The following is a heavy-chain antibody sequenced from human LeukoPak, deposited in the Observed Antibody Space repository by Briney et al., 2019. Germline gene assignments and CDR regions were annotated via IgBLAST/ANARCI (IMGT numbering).Heavy chain of an antibody. CDR1: GGSISTNDW. J-gene: IGHJ3*01. V-gene: IGHV4-4*02. Sequence: SETLSLTCTVSGGSISTNDWWSWIRQPPGKWLEWIGEIYHSGSTYSNPSLKSRVSISVDKSKNQFSLKLISVTAADTAVYYCPRERQIAVVTGSTFDLWGPGALVIVSA. D-gene: IGHD1-14*01. CDR3: PRERQIAVVTGSTFDL. CDR2: IYHSGST.